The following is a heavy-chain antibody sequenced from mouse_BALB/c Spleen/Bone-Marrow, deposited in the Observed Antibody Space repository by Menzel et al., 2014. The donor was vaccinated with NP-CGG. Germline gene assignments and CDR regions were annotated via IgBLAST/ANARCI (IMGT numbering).Heavy chain of an antibody. CDR1: GFNIXDTY. V-gene: IGHV14-3*02. CDR2: IDPANGNT. Sequence: EVKLVESGAELVKPGASVKLSCTASGFNIXDTYMYWVKQRPEQGLEWIGRIDPANGNTKYDPKFQDKATITADTSSNTAYLQLSSLTSEDTAVYYCARYYYGSSLFAYWGQGTLVTVSA. D-gene: IGHD1-1*01. J-gene: IGHJ3*01. CDR3: ARYYYGSSLFAY.